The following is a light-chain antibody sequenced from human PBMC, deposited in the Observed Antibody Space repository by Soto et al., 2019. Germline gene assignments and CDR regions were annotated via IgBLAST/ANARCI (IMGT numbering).Light chain of an antibody. Sequence: EIVLTQSPGTLSLSPGERATLSCRASQSVSSRSLAWFQQKPGQAPRLLIYAASSRATGIPDRFSGSGFGTDITLTISRPEPEDFAVYYCQQYGSSPWTFGQGTKVEIK. CDR1: QSVSSRS. J-gene: IGKJ1*01. CDR2: AAS. CDR3: QQYGSSPWT. V-gene: IGKV3-20*01.